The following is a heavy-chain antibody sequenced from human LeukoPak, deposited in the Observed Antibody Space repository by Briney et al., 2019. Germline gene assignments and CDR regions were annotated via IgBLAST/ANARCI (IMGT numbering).Heavy chain of an antibody. Sequence: IPSETLSLTCTVSGGSISSSSYYWGWIRQPPGKGLEWIGSIYYSGSTYYNPSLKSRVTISVDTSKNQFSLKLSSVTAADTAVYYCARGGGSYYFPRGVYYFDYWGQGTLVTVSS. CDR1: GGSISSSSYY. J-gene: IGHJ4*02. D-gene: IGHD1-26*01. CDR3: ARGGGSYYFPRGVYYFDY. V-gene: IGHV4-39*01. CDR2: IYYSGST.